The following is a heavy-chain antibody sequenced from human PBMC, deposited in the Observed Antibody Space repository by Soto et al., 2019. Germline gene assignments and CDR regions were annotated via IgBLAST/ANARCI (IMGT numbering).Heavy chain of an antibody. J-gene: IGHJ4*02. CDR1: GGSISSGGYY. Sequence: QVQLQESGPGLVKPSQTLSLTCTVSGGSISSGGYYWSWIRQHPGKGLEWIGYIYYSRSTYYNPSLKSRVTISVDTSKNQSALKLRSVTAADRAVYYCARDWGYCISTSCLYYFDYRGQGTLVTVSS. CDR3: ARDWGYCISTSCLYYFDY. CDR2: IYYSRST. V-gene: IGHV4-31*03. D-gene: IGHD2-2*01.